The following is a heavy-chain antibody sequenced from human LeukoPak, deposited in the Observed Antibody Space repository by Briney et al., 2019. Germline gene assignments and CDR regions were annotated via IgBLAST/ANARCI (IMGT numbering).Heavy chain of an antibody. J-gene: IGHJ2*01. CDR3: AREGGGSGLWYYDL. D-gene: IGHD1-26*01. V-gene: IGHV3-64*02. CDR1: GFTFGSYS. CDR2: IGGDGLTT. Sequence: GGSLRLSCAASGFTFGSYSMHWVRQAPGKGPEFVSVIGGDGLTTFYADSVKDRFTISRDNSKSTLYLEMGSLRAEDMAVYYCAREGGGSGLWYYDLWGRGTLVTVSS.